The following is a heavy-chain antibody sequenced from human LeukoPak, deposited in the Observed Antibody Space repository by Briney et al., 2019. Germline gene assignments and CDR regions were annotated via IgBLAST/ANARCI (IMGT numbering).Heavy chain of an antibody. CDR1: GGSFSGYY. CDR2: INHSGST. CDR3: ARRGVVVASDAFDI. Sequence: SETLSLTCAVYGGSFSGYYWSWIRQPPGKGLEWIGEINHSGSTNYNPSLKSRVTISVDTSKNQFSLKLSSVTAADTAVYYCARRGVVVASDAFDIWGQGTMVTVSS. V-gene: IGHV4-34*01. D-gene: IGHD3-22*01. J-gene: IGHJ3*02.